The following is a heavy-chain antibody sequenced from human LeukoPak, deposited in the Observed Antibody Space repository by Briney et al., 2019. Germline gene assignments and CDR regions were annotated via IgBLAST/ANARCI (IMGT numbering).Heavy chain of an antibody. CDR2: IYYSGST. CDR3: ARLILWDSSGSQYYFDY. J-gene: IGHJ4*02. Sequence: SQTLSLTCTVSGGSISRGDYYWSWIRQPPGKGLEWIGYIYYSGSTYYNPSLKSRVTISVDTSKNQFSLKLSSVTAADTAVYYCARLILWDSSGSQYYFDYWGQGTLVTVSS. CDR1: GGSISRGDYY. D-gene: IGHD3-22*01. V-gene: IGHV4-30-4*08.